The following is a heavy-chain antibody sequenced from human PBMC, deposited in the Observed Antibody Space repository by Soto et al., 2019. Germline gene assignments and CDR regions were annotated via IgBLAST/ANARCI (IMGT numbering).Heavy chain of an antibody. CDR3: TSSGSYDIAWFDP. CDR1: KFTFSSYW. Sequence: EGSLRLSCAASKFTFSSYWMHWVRQAPGKGLVWVSRIDPDGITTYYADSVKGRFTISRDNAKNTLYLQLNSLTAADTAVYYCTSSGSYDIAWFDPWGQGTLVTVSS. CDR2: IDPDGITT. J-gene: IGHJ5*02. V-gene: IGHV3-74*01. D-gene: IGHD3-10*01.